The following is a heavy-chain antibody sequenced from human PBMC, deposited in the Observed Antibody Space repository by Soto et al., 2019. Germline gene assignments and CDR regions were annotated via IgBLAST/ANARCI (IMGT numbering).Heavy chain of an antibody. D-gene: IGHD5-18*01. V-gene: IGHV3-73*01. Sequence: GGSLRLSCAASGFTFCGSAMHWVRQASGKGLEWVGRIRSKANSYATAYAASVKGRFTISRDDSKNTAYLQMNSLKTEDTAVYYCTRSIRGYSYGYDYWGQGTLVTVSS. CDR3: TRSIRGYSYGYDY. CDR1: GFTFCGSA. CDR2: IRSKANSYAT. J-gene: IGHJ4*02.